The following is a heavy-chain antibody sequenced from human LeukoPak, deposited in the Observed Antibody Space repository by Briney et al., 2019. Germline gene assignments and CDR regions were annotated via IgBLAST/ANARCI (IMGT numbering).Heavy chain of an antibody. V-gene: IGHV3-9*01. D-gene: IGHD6-13*01. CDR2: ISWNSGSI. J-gene: IGHJ4*02. CDR3: AKDRSSYSSSCLDY. Sequence: GGSLRLSCAASGFTFDDYAMHWVRQAPGKGLEWVSGISWNSGSIGYADSVKGRFTISRDNAKNSLYLQMNSLRAVDTALYYCAKDRSSYSSSCLDYWGQGTLVTVSS. CDR1: GFTFDDYA.